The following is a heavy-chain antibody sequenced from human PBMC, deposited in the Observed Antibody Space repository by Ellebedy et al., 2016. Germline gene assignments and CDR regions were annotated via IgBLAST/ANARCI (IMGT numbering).Heavy chain of an antibody. CDR2: IKQDGSDK. J-gene: IGHJ4*02. CDR1: GFIFSNYW. Sequence: GESLKISXVASGFIFSNYWMSWVRQAPGKGLEWVANIKQDGSDKFYVASVKGRFTISRDNAKNSLYLQMNSLRAEDTDVYYCAKEAVWFGPMAWGQGTLVTVSS. D-gene: IGHD3-10*01. CDR3: AKEAVWFGPMA. V-gene: IGHV3-7*03.